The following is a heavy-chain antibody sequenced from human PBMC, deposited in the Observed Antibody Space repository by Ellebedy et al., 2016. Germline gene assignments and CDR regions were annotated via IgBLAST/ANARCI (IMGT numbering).Heavy chain of an antibody. CDR3: AKDPATTGVATLGGMAV. V-gene: IGHV3-30*04. CDR1: RITFSHFA. D-gene: IGHD1-1*01. J-gene: IGHJ6*02. Sequence: GESLKISCAASRITFSHFAMRWVRQIPGRGLEWLAVISYSGENIFYADSVKGRFSISRDNSKNTVNLELNSLRLNDSAVYYCAKDPATTGVATLGGMAVWGQGTTVTVSS. CDR2: ISYSGENI.